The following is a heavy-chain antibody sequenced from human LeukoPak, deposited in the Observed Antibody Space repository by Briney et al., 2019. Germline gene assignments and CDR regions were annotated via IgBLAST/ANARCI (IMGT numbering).Heavy chain of an antibody. Sequence: GGSLRLSCAASGFTFSGHAMHWVRQTPGVGLEWLAIIGDVGRDQHYTDSVKGRFTISRDNSKNTLFLQLNSLTPEDTALYLCARDLMWGFDYWGQGTLVTVSS. D-gene: IGHD7-27*01. CDR3: ARDLMWGFDY. V-gene: IGHV3-30*02. CDR2: IGDVGRDQ. J-gene: IGHJ4*02. CDR1: GFTFSGHA.